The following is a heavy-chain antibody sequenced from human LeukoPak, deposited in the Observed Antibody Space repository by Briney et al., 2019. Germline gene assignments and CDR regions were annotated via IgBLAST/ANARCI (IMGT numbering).Heavy chain of an antibody. V-gene: IGHV3-21*01. CDR3: ARGRYYYGSGDFDY. J-gene: IGHJ4*02. CDR1: GFTFSSYS. D-gene: IGHD3-10*01. Sequence: PGGSLRLSCAASGFTFSSYSMNWVRQAPGKGLEWVSSISSSSSYIYYADSVKGRFTISRDNAKNSLYLQMSSLRAEDTAVYYCARGRYYYGSGDFDYWGQGTLVTVSS. CDR2: ISSSSSYI.